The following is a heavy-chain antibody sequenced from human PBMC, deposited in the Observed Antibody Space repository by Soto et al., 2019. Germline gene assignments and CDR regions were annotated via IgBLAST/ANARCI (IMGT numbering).Heavy chain of an antibody. CDR2: IIPIFGTA. D-gene: IGHD4-17*01. J-gene: IGHJ4*02. CDR3: ARDASDYGDPPYFDY. V-gene: IGHV1-69*06. CDR1: GGTFTSYA. Sequence: QVQLVQSGAEVGKPGSSVMLSCKAYGGTFTSYAISWVRQAPGQGLEWMGGIIPIFGTANYAQKFQGRVTITADKSTSTAYMELNSLRFEDTGVYYCARDASDYGDPPYFDYWGQGTLVTVSS.